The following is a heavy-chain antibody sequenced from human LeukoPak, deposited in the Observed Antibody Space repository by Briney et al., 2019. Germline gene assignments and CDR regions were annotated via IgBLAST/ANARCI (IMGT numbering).Heavy chain of an antibody. D-gene: IGHD2-2*01. J-gene: IGHJ6*02. CDR2: ISAYNGNT. CDR3: ARVSVRCSSTSCYASYYYGMDV. Sequence: GASVKVSCKASGYSFTTYGISWVRQAPGQGLEWMGWISAYNGNTNYAQKLQGRVTMTTDTSTSTAYMELRSLRSDDTAVYYCARVSVRCSSTSCYASYYYGMDVWGQGTTVTVSS. V-gene: IGHV1-18*01. CDR1: GYSFTTYG.